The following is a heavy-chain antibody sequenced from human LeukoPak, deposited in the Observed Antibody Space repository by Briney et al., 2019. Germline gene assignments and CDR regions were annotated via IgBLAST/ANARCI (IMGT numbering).Heavy chain of an antibody. CDR2: ISSSGGST. CDR1: EFTFSSYA. D-gene: IGHD3-22*01. V-gene: IGHV3-23*01. CDR3: AREVSEGFDF. J-gene: IGHJ4*02. Sequence: GGSLRLSCAASEFTFSSYAMSWVRQAPGKGLEWVSAISSSGGSTYYADSVKGRFTISRDNSKNTLYLQMNSLRAEDTALYYCAREVSEGFDFWGQGTLVTVSS.